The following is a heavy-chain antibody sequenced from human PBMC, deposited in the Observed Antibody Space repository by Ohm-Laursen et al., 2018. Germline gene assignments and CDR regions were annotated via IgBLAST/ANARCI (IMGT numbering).Heavy chain of an antibody. J-gene: IGHJ3*02. D-gene: IGHD4-11*01. Sequence: SETLSLTCIVSGGSVSNGNNYWSWIRQPPGLGLEWIGEIYHTGSTNYSPSLESRFTISLDMSKNQFSLRLRSLTAADTAVYYCARIRENYSPYDAFDIWGPGTMVTVSS. CDR1: GGSVSNGNNY. CDR3: ARIRENYSPYDAFDI. V-gene: IGHV4-4*02. CDR2: IYHTGST.